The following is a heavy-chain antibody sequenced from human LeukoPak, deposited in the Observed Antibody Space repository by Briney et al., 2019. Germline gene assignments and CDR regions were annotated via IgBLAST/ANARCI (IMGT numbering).Heavy chain of an antibody. J-gene: IGHJ4*02. CDR1: GYTFTDYG. D-gene: IGHD1-26*01. CDR3: ARDLVDGVGAPGAY. Sequence: ASLKVSCTASGYTFTDYGITWMREAPGQRLEWVGWINTYNANTNYAPKRQGRVTIPTHTTTRTAYMARRSLRSDETAVFYCARDLVDGVGAPGAYWGQGALVTVSS. CDR2: INTYNANT. V-gene: IGHV1-18*01.